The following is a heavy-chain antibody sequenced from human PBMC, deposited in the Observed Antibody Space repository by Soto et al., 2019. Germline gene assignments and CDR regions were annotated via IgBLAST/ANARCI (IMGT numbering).Heavy chain of an antibody. CDR3: AKDQWLQFIYYFDY. CDR2: ISYDGSNK. Sequence: QVQLVESGGGVVQPGRSLRLSCAASGFTFSSYGMHWVRQAPGKGLAWVAVISYDGSNKYYADSVKGRFTISRDNSKNSLYLQMNSLRAEDTAVYYCAKDQWLQFIYYFDYWGQGTLVTVSS. CDR1: GFTFSSYG. D-gene: IGHD5-12*01. J-gene: IGHJ4*02. V-gene: IGHV3-30*18.